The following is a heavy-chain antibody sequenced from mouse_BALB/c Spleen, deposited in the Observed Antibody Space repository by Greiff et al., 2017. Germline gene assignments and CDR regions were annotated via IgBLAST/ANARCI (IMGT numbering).Heavy chain of an antibody. CDR1: GFTFSNYW. CDR3: TRTPYGNYVWFAY. Sequence: DVKLVESGGGLVQPGGSMKLSCVASGFTFSNYWMNWVRQSPEKGLEWVAEIRLKSNNYATHYAESVKGRFTISRDDSKSSVYLQMNNLRAEDTGIYYCTRTPYGNYVWFAYWGQGTLVTVSA. V-gene: IGHV6-6*02. CDR2: IRLKSNNYAT. J-gene: IGHJ3*01. D-gene: IGHD2-1*01.